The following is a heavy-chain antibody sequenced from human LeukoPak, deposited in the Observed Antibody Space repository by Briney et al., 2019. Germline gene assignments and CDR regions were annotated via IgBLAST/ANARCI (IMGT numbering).Heavy chain of an antibody. CDR2: ISGSGGST. CDR1: GFTFSSYA. CDR3: ARGWGGGDYTRPLGY. J-gene: IGHJ4*02. V-gene: IGHV3-23*01. Sequence: GGSLRLSCAASGFTFSSYAMSWVRQAPGKGLEWVSAISGSGGSTYYADSVKGRFTISRDNSKNTLYLQMNSLRAEDTAVYYCARGWGGGDYTRPLGYWGQGTLVTVSS. D-gene: IGHD4-17*01.